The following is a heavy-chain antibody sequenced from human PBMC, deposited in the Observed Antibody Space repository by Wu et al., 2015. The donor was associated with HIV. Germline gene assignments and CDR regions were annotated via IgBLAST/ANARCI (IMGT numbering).Heavy chain of an antibody. D-gene: IGHD1-26*01. CDR2: IVVGSGNT. CDR1: GFTFTFSA. V-gene: IGHV1-58*02. Sequence: QMQLVQSGPEVKKPGTSVKVSCKASGFTFTFSAMQWVRQARGQRLEWIGWIVVGSGNTNYAQKFQERVTITRDMSTSTAYMELTSLRSEDTAVYYCAADPDGRELLGDAFDIWGQGTMVTVSS. CDR3: AADPDGRELLGDAFDI. J-gene: IGHJ3*02.